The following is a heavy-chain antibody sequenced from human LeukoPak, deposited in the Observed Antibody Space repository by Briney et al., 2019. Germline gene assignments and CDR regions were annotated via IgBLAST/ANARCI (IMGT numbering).Heavy chain of an antibody. D-gene: IGHD1-26*01. CDR3: ARVSVVGATQTFDY. CDR1: GFTLSDYY. V-gene: IGHV3-11*04. CDR2: ITKSSRGSTT. Sequence: GGALRLSCAASGFTLSDYYMTWIRQAPGKGLEWVSYITKSSRGSTTYYPDSLKGRFTISRDNAKNSLYLQMNSLRAEDTAVYYCARVSVVGATQTFDYWGQGTLVTVSS. J-gene: IGHJ4*02.